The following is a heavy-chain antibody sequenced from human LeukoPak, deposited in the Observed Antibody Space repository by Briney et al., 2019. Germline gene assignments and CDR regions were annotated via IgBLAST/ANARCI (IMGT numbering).Heavy chain of an antibody. Sequence: PGGSLRLSCAASGFTFSRYSMNWVRQAPGKGLEWVSSISISSSYIYYADSVKGRFTMSRDNAKNSLYLQVNSLRAEDTAVYYCAKVYGDYVFDYWGQGTLVTVSS. CDR3: AKVYGDYVFDY. CDR2: ISISSSYI. V-gene: IGHV3-21*04. J-gene: IGHJ4*02. D-gene: IGHD4-17*01. CDR1: GFTFSRYS.